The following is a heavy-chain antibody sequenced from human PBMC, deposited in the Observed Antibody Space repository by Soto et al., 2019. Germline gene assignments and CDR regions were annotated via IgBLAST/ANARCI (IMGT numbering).Heavy chain of an antibody. J-gene: IGHJ4*02. CDR3: ARGTKSYRSLGLDY. V-gene: IGHV4-34*01. D-gene: IGHD6-6*01. CDR1: GGSFSGYY. Sequence: SETLSLTCAVYGGSFSGYYWSWIRQPPGKGLEWIGEINHSGSTNYNPSLKSRVTISVDTSKNQFSLKLSSVTAADTAVYYCARGTKSYRSLGLDYWGQGTLVTVYS. CDR2: INHSGST.